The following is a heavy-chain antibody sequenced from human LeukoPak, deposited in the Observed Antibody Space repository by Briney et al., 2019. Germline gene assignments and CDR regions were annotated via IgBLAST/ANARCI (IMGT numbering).Heavy chain of an antibody. CDR1: GFTFSSYW. CDR2: IKQDASQE. D-gene: IGHD3-16*01. CDR3: ARDYGTYYYYYGMDV. J-gene: IGHJ6*02. V-gene: IGHV3-7*01. Sequence: GGSLRLSCAASGFTFSSYWMSWVRQAPGKGPEWVAHIKQDASQEYHVDSVKGRFTISRDNSKNTLYLQMNSLRAEDTAVYYCARDYGTYYYYYGMDVWGQGTTATVSS.